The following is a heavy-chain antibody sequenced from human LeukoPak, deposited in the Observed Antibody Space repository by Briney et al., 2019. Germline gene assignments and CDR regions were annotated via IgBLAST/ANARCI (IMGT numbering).Heavy chain of an antibody. CDR2: INPNSGGT. J-gene: IGHJ3*02. CDR3: ARERVEMVYAFDI. CDR1: GYTFTGYY. V-gene: IGHV1-2*02. Sequence: ASVKVSCKASGYTFTGYYMHWVRQAPGQGLEWMGWINPNSGGTNYAQKFQGRVTMTRDTSISTAYMELSRLRSEDTAVYYCARERVEMVYAFDIWGQGTMVTVSS. D-gene: IGHD5-24*01.